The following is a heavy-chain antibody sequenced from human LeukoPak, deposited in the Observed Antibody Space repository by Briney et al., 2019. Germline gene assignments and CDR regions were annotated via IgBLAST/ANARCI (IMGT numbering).Heavy chain of an antibody. J-gene: IGHJ4*02. Sequence: SGTLSLTYAVSGGSISISNWWCWVRQPPGKGLEWIGVIYHSGSTNYNPSLKSRVTISVDKSKNQFSLKLSSVTAADTAVYYCAREAYSSGWYDYWGRGTLVTVSS. CDR2: IYHSGST. V-gene: IGHV4-4*02. CDR1: GGSISISNW. CDR3: AREAYSSGWYDY. D-gene: IGHD6-19*01.